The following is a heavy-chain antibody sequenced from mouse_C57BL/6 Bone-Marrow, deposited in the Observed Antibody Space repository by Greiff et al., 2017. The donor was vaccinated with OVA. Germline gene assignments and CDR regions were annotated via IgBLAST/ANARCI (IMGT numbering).Heavy chain of an antibody. CDR2: IDPSDSYT. J-gene: IGHJ4*01. D-gene: IGHD3-2*02. V-gene: IGHV1-50*01. Sequence: QVQLQQPGAELVKPGASVKLSCKASGYTFTSYWMQWVKQRPGQGLEWIGEIDPSDSYTNYNQKFKGKATLTVDTSSSTAYMQLSSLTSEDSAVYYCASPDSSGYYYAMDYWGQGTSVTVSS. CDR1: GYTFTSYW. CDR3: ASPDSSGYYYAMDY.